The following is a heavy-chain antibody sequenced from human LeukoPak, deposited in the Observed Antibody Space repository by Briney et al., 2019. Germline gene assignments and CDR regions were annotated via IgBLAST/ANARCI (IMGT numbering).Heavy chain of an antibody. CDR3: AKDLTIFGLGSAFDH. Sequence: HSGGSLRLSCAASGFSFSSYPMSWVRQAPGKGLEWVSGLSRSGDSTTFADSVRGRFTISRDNLKKTLYLQMNSLRDEDTAIYYCAKDLTIFGLGSAFDHWGQGTLVTVSS. J-gene: IGHJ4*02. D-gene: IGHD3-3*01. CDR2: LSRSGDST. V-gene: IGHV3-23*01. CDR1: GFSFSSYP.